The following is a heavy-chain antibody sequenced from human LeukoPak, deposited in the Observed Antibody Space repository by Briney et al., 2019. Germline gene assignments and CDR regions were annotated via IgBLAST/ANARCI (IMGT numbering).Heavy chain of an antibody. V-gene: IGHV3-43*02. CDR3: AKARDGYAPGPNWFDP. CDR2: ISGDGGST. D-gene: IGHD5-24*01. J-gene: IGHJ5*02. CDR1: GFTFDDYA. Sequence: GGSLRLSCAASGFTFDDYAMHWVRQAPGKGLEWVSLISGDGGSTYYADSVKGRFTISRDNSKNTLYLQMNSLRAEDTAVYHCAKARDGYAPGPNWFDPWGQGTLVTVSS.